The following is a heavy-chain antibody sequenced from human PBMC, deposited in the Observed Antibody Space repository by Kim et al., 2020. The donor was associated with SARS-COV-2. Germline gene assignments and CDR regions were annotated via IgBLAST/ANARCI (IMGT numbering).Heavy chain of an antibody. Sequence: SLKSRVTISVDTSKNQFSLKLSSVTAADTAVYYCARVLTRDYYYCGMDVWGQGTTVTVSS. D-gene: IGHD2-21*02. CDR3: ARVLTRDYYYCGMDV. J-gene: IGHJ6*02. V-gene: IGHV4-59*01.